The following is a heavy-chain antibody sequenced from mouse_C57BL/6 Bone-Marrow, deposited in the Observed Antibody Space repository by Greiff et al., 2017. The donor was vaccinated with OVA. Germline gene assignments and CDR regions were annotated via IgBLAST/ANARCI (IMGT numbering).Heavy chain of an antibody. CDR1: GYAFSSSW. CDR3: ARSDYFFAY. CDR2: LYPGDGDT. J-gene: IGHJ3*01. D-gene: IGHD2-4*01. Sequence: QVQLQQSVPALVKPGASVKISCKASGYAFSSSWLNWVKQRPGKVLECIVRLYPGDGDTYYNGKFKGKATLTADKSSSTAYMQLSSLTSEDSAVYFCARSDYFFAYWGQGTLVTVSA. V-gene: IGHV1-82*01.